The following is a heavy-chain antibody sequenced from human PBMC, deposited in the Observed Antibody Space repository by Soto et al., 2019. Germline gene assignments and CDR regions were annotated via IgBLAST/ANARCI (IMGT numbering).Heavy chain of an antibody. CDR2: ISSSGSTI. CDR1: GFTFSDYY. J-gene: IGHJ4*02. CDR3: AGPLGGYSGYDDIDY. D-gene: IGHD5-12*01. Sequence: GGSLRLSCAASGFTFSDYYMSWIRQAPGKGLEWVSYISSSGSTIYYADSVKGRFTVSRDNAKNSLYLQMNSLRAEDTAVYYCAGPLGGYSGYDDIDYWGQGTLVTVSS. V-gene: IGHV3-11*01.